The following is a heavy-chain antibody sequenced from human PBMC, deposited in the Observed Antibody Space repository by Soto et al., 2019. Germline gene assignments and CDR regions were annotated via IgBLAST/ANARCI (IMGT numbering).Heavy chain of an antibody. V-gene: IGHV3-23*01. CDR3: AKQGDYDFWSSSNNWLDP. Sequence: GGSLRLSXAASGFSFSSYAISWVRQAPGKGLEWVSSIGGRGGSTYYADSVKGRFTISRDNSKNTVYLQMNSLRVEDTAVYYCAKQGDYDFWSSSNNWLDPWGQGTPVTVSS. D-gene: IGHD3-3*01. CDR1: GFSFSSYA. CDR2: IGGRGGST. J-gene: IGHJ5*02.